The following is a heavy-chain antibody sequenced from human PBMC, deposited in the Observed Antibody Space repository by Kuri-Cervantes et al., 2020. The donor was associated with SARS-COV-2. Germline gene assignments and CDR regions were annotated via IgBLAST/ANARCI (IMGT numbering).Heavy chain of an antibody. D-gene: IGHD3-10*01. V-gene: IGHV3-48*02. CDR1: GFTFSSYS. Sequence: LSLTCAASGFTFSSYSMNWVRQAPGKGLEWVSYISSSSTIYYADSVKGRFTISRDNAKNSLYLQMNSLRDEDTAVYYCARTFGLNSGPFDYWGQGTRVTVSS. CDR2: ISSSSTI. J-gene: IGHJ4*02. CDR3: ARTFGLNSGPFDY.